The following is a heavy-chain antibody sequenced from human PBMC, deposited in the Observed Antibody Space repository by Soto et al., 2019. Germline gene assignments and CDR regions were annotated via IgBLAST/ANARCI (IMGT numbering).Heavy chain of an antibody. CDR3: ARGRRGYYRS. Sequence: PSETLSLTCTVSGGSISGYYWSWIRQPPGKGLEWIGEINHSGSTNYNPSLKSRVTISVDTSKNQFSLKLSSVTAADTAVYYCARGRRGYYRSWGQGTLVTVSS. D-gene: IGHD3-10*01. CDR2: INHSGST. CDR1: GGSISGYY. J-gene: IGHJ5*02. V-gene: IGHV4-34*01.